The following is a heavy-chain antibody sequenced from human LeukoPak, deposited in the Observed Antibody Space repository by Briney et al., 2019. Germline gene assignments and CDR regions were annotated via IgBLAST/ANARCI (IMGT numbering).Heavy chain of an antibody. CDR2: ISYDGSNK. Sequence: GGSLRLSCAASGFTFSSYGMHWVRQAPGKGLEWVAVISYDGSNKYYADSVKGRFTISRDNSKNTLYLQMGSLRAEDMAVYYCARAGDSSGYSPYYFDYWGQGTLVTVSS. CDR1: GFTFSSYG. CDR3: ARAGDSSGYSPYYFDY. J-gene: IGHJ4*02. D-gene: IGHD3-22*01. V-gene: IGHV3-30*03.